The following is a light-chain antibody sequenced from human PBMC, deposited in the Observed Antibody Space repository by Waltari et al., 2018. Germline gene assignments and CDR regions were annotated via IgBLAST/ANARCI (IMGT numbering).Light chain of an antibody. CDR3: MFWPSNVWV. CDR2: YNSDSEK. CDR1: RDFTVGDFI. J-gene: IGLJ3*02. Sequence: QPVLTQPPSSSASPVESARLTCTLPRDFTVGDFIIYLDQQRPGSPPRFLLYYNSDSEKAQGSGVPSRFSGSKDASANAGILLISGLQSEDEADYYCMFWPSNVWVFGGGTELTVL. V-gene: IGLV5-37*01.